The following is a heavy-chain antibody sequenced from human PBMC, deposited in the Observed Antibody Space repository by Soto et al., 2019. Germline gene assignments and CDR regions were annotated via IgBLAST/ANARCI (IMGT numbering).Heavy chain of an antibody. CDR3: ARGDYDYIWGSYRSVSFDY. CDR2: MNPNSGNT. J-gene: IGHJ4*02. D-gene: IGHD3-16*02. CDR1: GYTFTSYD. Sequence: QVQLVQSGAEVKKPGASVKVSCKASGYTFTSYDINWVRQATGQGLEWMGWMNPNSGNTGYAQKFQGRVTMTRNTSISTAYMELSSLRSEYTAVYYCARGDYDYIWGSYRSVSFDYWGQGTLVTVSS. V-gene: IGHV1-8*01.